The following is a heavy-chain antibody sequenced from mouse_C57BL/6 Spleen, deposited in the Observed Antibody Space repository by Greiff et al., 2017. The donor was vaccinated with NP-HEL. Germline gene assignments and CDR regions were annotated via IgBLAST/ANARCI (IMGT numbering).Heavy chain of an antibody. Sequence: EVQLQQSGPELVKPGASVKISCKASGYTFTDYYMNWVKQSHGKSLEWIGDINPNNGGTSYNQKFKGKATLTVDKSSSTAYMELRSLTSEDSAVYYCARWYYGSFAYWGQGTLVTVSA. CDR2: INPNNGGT. J-gene: IGHJ3*01. CDR3: ARWYYGSFAY. CDR1: GYTFTDYY. D-gene: IGHD1-1*01. V-gene: IGHV1-26*01.